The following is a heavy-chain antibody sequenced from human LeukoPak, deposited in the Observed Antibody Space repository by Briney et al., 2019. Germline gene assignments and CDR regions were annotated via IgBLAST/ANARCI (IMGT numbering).Heavy chain of an antibody. CDR1: GFTFSSYA. CDR2: ISYDGSNK. J-gene: IGHJ6*02. V-gene: IGHV3-30*04. CDR3: ARDRDSSAAVMDV. D-gene: IGHD3-22*01. Sequence: PGRSLRLSCAASGFTFSSYAMHWVRQAPGKGLEWVAVISYDGSNKYYADSVKGRFTISRDNSKNMLYLQMNSLRAEDTAVYYCARDRDSSAAVMDVWGQGTTVTVSS.